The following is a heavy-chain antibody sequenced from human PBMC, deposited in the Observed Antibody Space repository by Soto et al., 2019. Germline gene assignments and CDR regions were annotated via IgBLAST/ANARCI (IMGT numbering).Heavy chain of an antibody. D-gene: IGHD4-4*01. Sequence: NPSETLSLTCAVYGGSFSGYYWSWIRQPPGKGLEWIGEINHSGSTNYNPSLKSRVTISVDTSKNQFSLKLSSVTAADTAVYYCARVRVTVTTLLSHYYYYYGMDVWGQGTTVTVSS. J-gene: IGHJ6*02. V-gene: IGHV4-34*01. CDR2: INHSGST. CDR1: GGSFSGYY. CDR3: ARVRVTVTTLLSHYYYYYGMDV.